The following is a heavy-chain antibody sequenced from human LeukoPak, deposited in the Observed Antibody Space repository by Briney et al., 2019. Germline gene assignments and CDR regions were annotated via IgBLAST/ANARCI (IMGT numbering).Heavy chain of an antibody. CDR1: GGTFSSYA. V-gene: IGHV1-69*01. CDR2: IIPIFGTA. CDR3: ARAGTAMDPFDY. J-gene: IGHJ4*02. D-gene: IGHD5-18*01. Sequence: GSSVKVSCKASGGTFSSYAISWVRQAPGQGLEWMGGIIPIFGTANYAQKFQGRVTITADESTSAAYMELSSLRSEDTAVYYCARAGTAMDPFDYWGQGTLVTVSS.